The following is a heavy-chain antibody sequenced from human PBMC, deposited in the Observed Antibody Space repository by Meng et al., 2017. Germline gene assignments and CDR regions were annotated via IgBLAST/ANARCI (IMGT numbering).Heavy chain of an antibody. D-gene: IGHD3-22*01. CDR3: ARGFTYYYDSSGYSALAFDI. Sequence: ASVKVSCKASGYTFTSYDINWVRQATGQGLGWMGWMNPNSGNTGYAQKFQGRVTMTRNTSISTAYMELSSLRSEDTAVYYCARGFTYYYDSSGYSALAFDIWGQGTMVTVSS. J-gene: IGHJ3*02. CDR2: MNPNSGNT. CDR1: GYTFTSYD. V-gene: IGHV1-8*01.